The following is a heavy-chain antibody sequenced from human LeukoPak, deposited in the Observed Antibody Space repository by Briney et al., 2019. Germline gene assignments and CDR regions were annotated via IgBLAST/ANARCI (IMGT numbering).Heavy chain of an antibody. J-gene: IGHJ5*02. CDR3: ARDGGYCSSTSCNRDWFDP. V-gene: IGHV1-46*01. CDR1: GYTFTSYY. Sequence: ASVKVSCKASGYTFTSYYMHWVRQAPGQGLEWMGIINPSGGSTSYAQKFQGRVTMTRDMSTSTVYVELSSLRSEDTAVYYCARDGGYCSSTSCNRDWFDPWGQGTLVTVSS. CDR2: INPSGGST. D-gene: IGHD2-2*01.